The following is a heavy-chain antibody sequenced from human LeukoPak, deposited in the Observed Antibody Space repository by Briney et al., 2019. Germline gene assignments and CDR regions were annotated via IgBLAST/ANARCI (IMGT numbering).Heavy chain of an antibody. D-gene: IGHD3-10*01. CDR3: AKASRLLHGSGSYPGYFDY. CDR2: ISGGGGST. V-gene: IGHV3-23*01. CDR1: GFTFSNYW. J-gene: IGHJ4*02. Sequence: GGSLRLSCAASGFTFSNYWMTWVRQAPGKGLEWVSSISGGGGSTYYADSVKGRFTISRDNSKNTLYLQMNSLRAEDTAVYYCAKASRLLHGSGSYPGYFDYWGQGTLVTVSS.